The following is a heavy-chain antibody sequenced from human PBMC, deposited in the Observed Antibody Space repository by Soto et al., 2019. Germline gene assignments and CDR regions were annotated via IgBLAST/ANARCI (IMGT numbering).Heavy chain of an antibody. CDR2: ISAYNGNT. CDR3: ARDSRFCSSTSYYADFDY. D-gene: IGHD2-2*01. J-gene: IGHJ4*02. CDR1: GYTFTSYG. V-gene: IGHV1-18*01. Sequence: QVQLVQSGAEVKKPGASVKVSCKASGYTFTSYGISWVRQAPGQGLEWMGWISAYNGNTNYAQKLQGRVTMTTDTSTSTAYMELRSLRSDDTAVYYCARDSRFCSSTSYYADFDYWGQGTLVNVSS.